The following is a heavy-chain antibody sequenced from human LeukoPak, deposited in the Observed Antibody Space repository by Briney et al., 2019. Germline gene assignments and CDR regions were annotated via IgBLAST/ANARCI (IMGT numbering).Heavy chain of an antibody. V-gene: IGHV1-69*04. CDR1: GGTFSSYA. D-gene: IGHD6-19*01. CDR3: ARDGAGKVAVAGTLDY. CDR2: IIPIFGIA. Sequence: ASVRVSCKASGGTFSSYAISWVRQAPGQGLEWMGRIIPIFGIANYAQKFQGRVTITADKSTSTAYMELSSLRSEDTAVYYCARDGAGKVAVAGTLDYWGQGTLVNVSS. J-gene: IGHJ4*02.